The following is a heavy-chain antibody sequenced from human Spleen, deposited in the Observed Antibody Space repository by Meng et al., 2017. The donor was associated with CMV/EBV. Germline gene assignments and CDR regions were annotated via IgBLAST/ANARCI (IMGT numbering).Heavy chain of an antibody. CDR3: ARAGIPYSSSSLTGY. D-gene: IGHD6-6*01. CDR2: ISYDGSNK. CDR1: GFTFSSYA. J-gene: IGHJ4*02. Sequence: GESLKISCAASGFTFSSYAMHWVRQAPGKGLEWVAVISYDGSNKYYADSVKGRFTISRDNSKNTLYLQMNSLRAEDTAVYYCARAGIPYSSSSLTGYWGQGTLVTVSS. V-gene: IGHV3-30-3*01.